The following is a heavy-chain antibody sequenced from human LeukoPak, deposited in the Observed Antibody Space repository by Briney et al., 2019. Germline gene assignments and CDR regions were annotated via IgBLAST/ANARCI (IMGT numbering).Heavy chain of an antibody. CDR1: GGSISSYY. Sequence: SETLSLTCTVSGGSISSYYWSWIRQPPGKGLEWIGYIYYSGSTNYNPSLKSRVTISVDTSKNQFSLKLSSVTAADTAVYYCARHDSSGVTKIFDYWGQGTLVTVSS. V-gene: IGHV4-59*08. J-gene: IGHJ4*02. CDR2: IYYSGST. CDR3: ARHDSSGVTKIFDY. D-gene: IGHD2-8*01.